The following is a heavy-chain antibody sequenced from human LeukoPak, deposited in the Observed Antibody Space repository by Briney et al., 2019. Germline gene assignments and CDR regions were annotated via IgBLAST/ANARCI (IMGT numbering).Heavy chain of an antibody. D-gene: IGHD2/OR15-2a*01. CDR3: ARDSIGPKSDSAQPLDY. J-gene: IGHJ4*02. V-gene: IGHV3-21*01. CDR1: GFTFSSYS. CDR2: ISSGSSYI. Sequence: GGSLRLSCAASGFTFSSYSMNWVRQAPGEGLEWVSSISSGSSYIYYADSVKGRFTISRDNAKNSLYLQMNSLRAEDTAVYYCARDSIGPKSDSAQPLDYWGQGTLVTVSS.